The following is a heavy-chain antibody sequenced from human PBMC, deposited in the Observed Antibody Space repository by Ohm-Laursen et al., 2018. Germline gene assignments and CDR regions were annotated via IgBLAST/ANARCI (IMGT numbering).Heavy chain of an antibody. D-gene: IGHD5-18*01. CDR1: GDSISTDY. Sequence: GTLSLTWTLSGDSISTDYWTWIRQPPGQGLEWIGYIYYTGSTKYNPSLKSRVTISLDTSKNQFSLKLSSVTAADTVVYYCARAPGYGYDFDSWGHGTLVSVSS. J-gene: IGHJ4*01. V-gene: IGHV4-59*08. CDR2: IYYTGST. CDR3: ARAPGYGYDFDS.